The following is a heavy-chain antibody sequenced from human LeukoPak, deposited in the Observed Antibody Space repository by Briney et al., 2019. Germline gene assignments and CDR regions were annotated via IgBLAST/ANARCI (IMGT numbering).Heavy chain of an antibody. D-gene: IGHD3-3*01. Sequence: PSETLSLTCSVSGGSIRGYYWSWMRQPPGKRLEWVGYIFYKGSIKYNSSLKSRVTISVDTSKNQFSLKLTSVTAADTAVYYCARRDFWNGYFNFWGQGTRVTVSS. V-gene: IGHV4-59*08. CDR3: ARRDFWNGYFNF. CDR2: IFYKGSI. J-gene: IGHJ4*02. CDR1: GGSIRGYY.